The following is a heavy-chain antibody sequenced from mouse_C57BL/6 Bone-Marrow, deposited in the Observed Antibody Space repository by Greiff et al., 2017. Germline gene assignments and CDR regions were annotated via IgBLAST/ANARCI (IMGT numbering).Heavy chain of an antibody. V-gene: IGHV1-81*01. J-gene: IGHJ3*01. CDR2: IYPRSGNT. CDR3: ASGSRWAY. CDR1: GYTFTSYG. Sequence: VQLQQSGAELARPGASVKLSCKASGYTFTSYGISWVKQRTGQGLEWIGEIYPRSGNTYYNEKFKGKATLTADKSSSTAYMELRSLTSEDSAVYVYASGSRWAYWGQGTLVTVSA. D-gene: IGHD1-1*01.